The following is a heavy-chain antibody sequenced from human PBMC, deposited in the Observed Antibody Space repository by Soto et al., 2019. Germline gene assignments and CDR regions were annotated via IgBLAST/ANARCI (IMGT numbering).Heavy chain of an antibody. Sequence: EVQLLESGGGLVQPGGSLRLSCAASGFTFSSYAMSWVRQAPGKGLEWVSAISGSGGSTYYADSVKGRFTISRDNSKSTLYRKIDGLSGSETAVYYCAKDATWAKGAYDLDCSGSPYSFAYWGQGALVTVS. CDR2: ISGSGGST. J-gene: IGHJ4*02. CDR1: GFTFSSYA. CDR3: AKDATWAKGAYDLDCSGSPYSFAY. V-gene: IGHV3-23*01. D-gene: IGHD2-15*01.